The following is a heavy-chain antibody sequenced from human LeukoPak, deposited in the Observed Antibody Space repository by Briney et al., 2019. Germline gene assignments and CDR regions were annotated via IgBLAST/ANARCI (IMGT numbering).Heavy chain of an antibody. J-gene: IGHJ6*04. CDR3: AELGITMIGGV. CDR1: GFTFSSYE. CDR2: ISSSGSTI. D-gene: IGHD3-10*02. V-gene: IGHV3-48*03. Sequence: GGSLRLSCAASGFTFSSYEMNWVRQAPGKGLEWVSYISSSGSTIYYADSVKGRFTISRDNAKNSLYLQMNSPRAEDTAVYYCAELGITMIGGVWGKGTTVTIST.